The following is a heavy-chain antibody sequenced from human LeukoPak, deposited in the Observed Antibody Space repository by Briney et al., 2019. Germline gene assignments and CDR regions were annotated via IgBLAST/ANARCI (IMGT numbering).Heavy chain of an antibody. CDR3: ARGELLWFGELFTVDY. D-gene: IGHD3-10*01. J-gene: IGHJ4*02. CDR2: ISSSSSYI. Sequence: GGSLRLSCAASGFTFSSYSMNWVRQAPGKGLEWVSSISSSSSYIYYADSVKGRFTISRDNAKNSLHLQMNSLRAEDTAVYYCARGELLWFGELFTVDYWGQGTLVTVSS. CDR1: GFTFSSYS. V-gene: IGHV3-21*01.